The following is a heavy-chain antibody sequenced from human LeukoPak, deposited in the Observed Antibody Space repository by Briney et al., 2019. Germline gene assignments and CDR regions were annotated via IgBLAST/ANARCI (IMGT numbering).Heavy chain of an antibody. J-gene: IGHJ5*02. V-gene: IGHV5-51*01. CDR2: TYPGDSDT. Sequence: PGESLKISCKGSGYSFTSYWIGWVRQMPGKGLEWMGITYPGDSDTRYSPSFQGQVTISADKSISTAYLQRSSLKASETPMYYCARLRTPIGWFEPWGQGNLVTVSS. CDR3: ARLRTPIGWFEP. CDR1: GYSFTSYW. D-gene: IGHD2-2*01.